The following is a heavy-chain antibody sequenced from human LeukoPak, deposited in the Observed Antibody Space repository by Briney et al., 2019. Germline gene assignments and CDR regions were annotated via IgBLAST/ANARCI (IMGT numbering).Heavy chain of an antibody. D-gene: IGHD3-3*01. V-gene: IGHV4-38-2*02. CDR2: IYHRGTT. Sequence: SETLSLTCTVSGYSISNGYYWGWIRQPPGKGLEWVGSIYHRGTTYYNPSLRSRVTISLDRSKKKFSLKLTSVTAADTAVYFCARGAEYYAIWRGYAGYSDYWGQGISVTVSS. CDR3: ARGAEYYAIWRGYAGYSDY. CDR1: GYSISNGYY. J-gene: IGHJ4*02.